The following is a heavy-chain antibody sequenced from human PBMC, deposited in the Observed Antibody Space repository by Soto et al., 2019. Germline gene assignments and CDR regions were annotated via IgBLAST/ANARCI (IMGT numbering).Heavy chain of an antibody. D-gene: IGHD5-18*01. J-gene: IGHJ4*02. Sequence: ASVKVSCKASGYTFASYGISWVRQAPGQGLEWMGWISAYNGNTNYAHKLQGRVTMTTETSTTTAYMELRSLRSDDTAVYYCARAVGYSYVFDYWGQGTLVTVSS. V-gene: IGHV1-18*01. CDR3: ARAVGYSYVFDY. CDR1: GYTFASYG. CDR2: ISAYNGNT.